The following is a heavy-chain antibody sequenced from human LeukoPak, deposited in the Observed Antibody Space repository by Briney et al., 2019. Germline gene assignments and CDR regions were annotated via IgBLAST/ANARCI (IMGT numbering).Heavy chain of an antibody. CDR2: INQDGSEK. V-gene: IGHV3-7*01. CDR3: ADPPSDF. CDR1: GFNFNSKW. J-gene: IGHJ4*02. Sequence: PGGSLRLSCATSGFNFNSKWMTWVRQAPGKGLGWVANINQDGSEKYHGDSVKGRFTISRDNAKSSLFLEMSSLRAEDTAVYYCADPPSDFWGQGTLVAVSS.